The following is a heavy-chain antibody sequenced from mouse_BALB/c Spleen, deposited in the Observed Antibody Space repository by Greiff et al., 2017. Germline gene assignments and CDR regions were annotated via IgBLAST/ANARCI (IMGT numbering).Heavy chain of an antibody. Sequence: EVQVVESGGDLVKPGGSLKLSCAASGFTFSSYGMSWVRQTPDKRLEWVATISSGGSYTYYPDSVKGRFTISRDNAKNTLYLQMSSLKSEDTAMYYCERNGDYWGQGTTLTVSS. V-gene: IGHV5-6*01. CDR1: GFTFSSYG. CDR3: ERNGDY. J-gene: IGHJ2*01. CDR2: ISSGGSYT.